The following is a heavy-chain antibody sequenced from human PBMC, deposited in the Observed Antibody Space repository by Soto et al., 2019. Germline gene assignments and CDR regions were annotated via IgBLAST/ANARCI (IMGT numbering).Heavy chain of an antibody. CDR1: VGSFSGYY. CDR2: INHSGST. V-gene: IGHV4-34*01. J-gene: IGHJ6*02. CDR3: ARVMGDWGTYYYYYGMDV. Sequence: PSETLSLTCAVYVGSFSGYYWSWIRQPPGKGLEWIGEINHSGSTNYNPSLKSRVTISVDTSRNQFSLNLRSVTAADTAVYYCARVMGDWGTYYYYYGMDVWGQGTTVTVSS. D-gene: IGHD3-16*01.